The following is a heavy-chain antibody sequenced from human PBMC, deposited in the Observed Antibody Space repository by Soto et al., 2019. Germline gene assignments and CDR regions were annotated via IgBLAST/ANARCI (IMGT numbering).Heavy chain of an antibody. V-gene: IGHV3-15*07. J-gene: IGHJ6*02. CDR1: GFTFSNAW. CDR3: TTRVDSSSSPYYYYGMDV. D-gene: IGHD6-6*01. Sequence: GGSLRLSCAASGFTFSNAWMNWVRQAPGKGLEWVGRIKSKADGGTTDYAAPVKGRFTISRDDSKNTLSLQMNSLKSEDTAVYYCTTRVDSSSSPYYYYGMDVWXQGTTVTVS. CDR2: IKSKADGGTT.